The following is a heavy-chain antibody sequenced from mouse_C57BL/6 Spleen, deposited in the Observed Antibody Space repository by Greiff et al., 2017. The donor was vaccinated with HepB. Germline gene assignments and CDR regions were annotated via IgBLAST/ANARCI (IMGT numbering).Heavy chain of an antibody. CDR2: IDPANGNT. CDR3: ASTPYYYGSSFYYYAMDY. D-gene: IGHD1-1*01. CDR1: GFNIKNTY. V-gene: IGHV14-3*01. J-gene: IGHJ4*01. Sequence: EVQLQQSVAELVRPGASVKLSCTASGFNIKNTYMHWVKQRPEQGLEWIGRIDPANGNTKYAPKFQGKATITADTSSNTAYLQLSSLTSEDTSIYYCASTPYYYGSSFYYYAMDYWGQGTSVTVSS.